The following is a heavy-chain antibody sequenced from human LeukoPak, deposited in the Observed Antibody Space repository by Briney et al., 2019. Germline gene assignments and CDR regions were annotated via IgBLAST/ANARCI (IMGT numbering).Heavy chain of an antibody. J-gene: IGHJ6*04. CDR3: ARADWAAGDYYYYYGMDV. CDR2: IKQDGSEQ. V-gene: IGHV3-7*03. D-gene: IGHD2-8*02. Sequence: GGSLRLSCAASGFTSTSYWMSWVRPAPQKGLERVANIKQDGSEQNSVDSVKGRFTNSRDNAKNSLYMQTNSLGAEDTAVYYCARADWAAGDYYYYYGMDVWGKGTTVTVSS. CDR1: GFTSTSYW.